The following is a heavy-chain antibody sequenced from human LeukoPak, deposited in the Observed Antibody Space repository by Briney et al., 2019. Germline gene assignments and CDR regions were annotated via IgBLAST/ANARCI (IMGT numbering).Heavy chain of an antibody. CDR3: AKLGGQEIYNYYVGV. CDR2: IIDNGDTT. J-gene: IGHJ6*03. V-gene: IGHV3-23*01. Sequence: GGSLRLSCAASGFNFNRYAMSWVRQAPGKGLEWVSGIIDNGDTTYHANSVKGRFAISRDNSKNTLYLQMHSLRAEDTAVYYCAKLGGQEIYNYYVGVWGKGTTVAVSS. CDR1: GFNFNRYA. D-gene: IGHD3-16*01.